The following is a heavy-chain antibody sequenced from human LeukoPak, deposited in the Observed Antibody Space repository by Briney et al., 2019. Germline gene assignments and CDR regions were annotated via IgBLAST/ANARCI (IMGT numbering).Heavy chain of an antibody. CDR2: IKSRSYGGTT. J-gene: IGHJ6*03. CDR3: STAQLERSRSFYYYMDV. D-gene: IGHD1-1*01. CDR1: GFSFDDFA. Sequence: GGSLRLSCTTSGFSFDDFAMSWFRQAPGKGLEWITSIKSRSYGGTTDYAASVRGRFSISRDASKSIAYLQVNSLKPEDTAVYFCSTAQLERSRSFYYYMDVWGKGTTVTVSS. V-gene: IGHV3-49*03.